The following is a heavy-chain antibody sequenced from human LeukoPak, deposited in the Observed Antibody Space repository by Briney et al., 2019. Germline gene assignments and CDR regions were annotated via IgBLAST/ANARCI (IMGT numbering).Heavy chain of an antibody. V-gene: IGHV3-21*01. D-gene: IGHD2-15*01. Sequence: GGSLRLSCAASGFTFSSYSMNWVRQAPGKGLEWVSSISSSSSYIYYADSVKGRFTISRDNAKNSLYLQMNSLRAEDTAVYYCARTKYCSGVSCYSASYWGQGTLVTVSS. J-gene: IGHJ4*02. CDR1: GFTFSSYS. CDR2: ISSSSSYI. CDR3: ARTKYCSGVSCYSASY.